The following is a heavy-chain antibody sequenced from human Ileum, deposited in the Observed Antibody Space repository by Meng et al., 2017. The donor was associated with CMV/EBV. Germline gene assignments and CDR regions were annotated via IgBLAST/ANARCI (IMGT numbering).Heavy chain of an antibody. J-gene: IGHJ4*02. D-gene: IGHD5-24*01. CDR2: ISSNGGST. V-gene: IGHV3-64*02. CDR3: ARDRRWLQFLDY. Sequence: GGPLRLSCAASGFTFSSYSMNWVRQAPGKGLEYVSFISSNGGSTYYADSVKGRFTISRDNSKNTLYLQMGSLRAEDMAVYYCARDRRWLQFLDYWGQGTLVTVSS. CDR1: GFTFSSYS.